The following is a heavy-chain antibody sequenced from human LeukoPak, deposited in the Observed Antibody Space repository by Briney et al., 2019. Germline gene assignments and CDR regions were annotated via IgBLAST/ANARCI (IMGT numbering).Heavy chain of an antibody. J-gene: IGHJ4*02. CDR3: AKDMSAERIHYFDY. D-gene: IGHD2-15*01. CDR2: ITGNGDFT. Sequence: GGSLRLSCAASGFTFDDYVMHWVRQAPGKSLEWVSLITGNGDFTYYAESVKGRFTISRDNSKNPLYLQMNSLRTEDTALYYCAKDMSAERIHYFDYWGQGTLVAVSS. CDR1: GFTFDDYV. V-gene: IGHV3-43*02.